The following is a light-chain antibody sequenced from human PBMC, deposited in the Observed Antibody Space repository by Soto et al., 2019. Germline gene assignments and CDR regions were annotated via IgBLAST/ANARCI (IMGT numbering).Light chain of an antibody. J-gene: IGKJ1*01. V-gene: IGKV3-20*01. CDR3: QQYNNWTPYT. Sequence: EIVLTQSPGTLSLSPGERATLSCRASQSVTSSYLAWYQLKPGQAPRLLIYGASSRATGIPDRFSGSGSGTDFTLTISRLDPEDFAVYYCQQYNNWTPYTFGQGTKVDIK. CDR2: GAS. CDR1: QSVTSSY.